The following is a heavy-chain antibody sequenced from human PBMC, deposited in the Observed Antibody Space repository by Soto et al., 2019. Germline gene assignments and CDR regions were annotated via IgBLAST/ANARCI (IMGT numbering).Heavy chain of an antibody. CDR3: ATRGASSGATRAFDI. V-gene: IGHV4-59*01. D-gene: IGHD2-15*01. CDR2: IYYSGST. J-gene: IGHJ3*02. Sequence: SETLSLTCTVSGGSISSYYWSWIRQPPGKGLEWIGYIYYSGSTNYNPSLKSRVTISVDTSKNQFSLKLSSVTAADTAVYYCATRGASSGATRAFDIWGQGTMVTVSS. CDR1: GGSISSYY.